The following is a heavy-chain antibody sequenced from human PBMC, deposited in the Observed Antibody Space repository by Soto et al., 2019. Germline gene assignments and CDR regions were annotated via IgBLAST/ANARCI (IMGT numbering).Heavy chain of an antibody. V-gene: IGHV2-5*02. CDR2: IYWDDGK. D-gene: IGHD3-9*01. CDR3: AHSQAYAISTGYYHLGY. J-gene: IGHJ4*02. Sequence: QITLKESGPTPVKPTQTLTLTCTFSGFSLSTSGVGVAWIRQPPGKALEWLALIYWDDGKRYSPSLQTRLNISTDTSKNQVVITLTDVDPVATATYYCAHSQAYAISTGYYHLGYWGQGSLVTVSS. CDR1: GFSLSTSGVG.